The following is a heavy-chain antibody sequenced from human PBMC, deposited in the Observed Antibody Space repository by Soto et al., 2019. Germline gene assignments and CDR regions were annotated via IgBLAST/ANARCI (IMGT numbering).Heavy chain of an antibody. CDR2: INHSGST. CDR1: GGSFSGYY. CDR3: ARILHYYDSSGSPTEIYNDY. J-gene: IGHJ4*02. Sequence: PSETLSLTCAVYGGSFSGYYWSWIRQPPGKGLEWIGEINHSGSTNYNPSLKSRVTISVDTSKNQFSLKLSSVTAADTAVYYCARILHYYDSSGSPTEIYNDYWGQGTLVTVSS. V-gene: IGHV4-34*01. D-gene: IGHD3-22*01.